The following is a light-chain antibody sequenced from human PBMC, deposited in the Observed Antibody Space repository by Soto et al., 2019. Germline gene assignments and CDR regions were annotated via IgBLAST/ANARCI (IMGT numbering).Light chain of an antibody. J-gene: IGKJ5*01. CDR1: QSVRDN. CDR2: GAS. CDR3: QQYNNWPPN. Sequence: DIVMTQSPDTLSGSPGERVTLSCRASQSVRDNLAWYQQKPGQAPRLLIFGASTRATGIPASFSGSGSGTEFTLTISSLQSEDFAFYFCQQYNNWPPNFGQGTRLEI. V-gene: IGKV3-15*01.